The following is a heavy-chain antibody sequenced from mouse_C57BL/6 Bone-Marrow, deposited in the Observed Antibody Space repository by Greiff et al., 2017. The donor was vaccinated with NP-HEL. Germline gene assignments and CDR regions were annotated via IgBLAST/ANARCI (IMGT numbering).Heavy chain of an antibody. J-gene: IGHJ4*01. V-gene: IGHV1-80*01. CDR1: GYAFSSYW. CDR3: AREDYYGSSYGYAMDY. CDR2: IYPGDGDT. D-gene: IGHD1-1*01. Sequence: LQQSGASVKISCKASGYAFSSYWMNWVKQRPGKGLEWIGQIYPGDGDTNYNGKFKGKATLTADKSSSTAYMQLSSLTSEDSAVYFCAREDYYGSSYGYAMDYWGQGTSVTVSS.